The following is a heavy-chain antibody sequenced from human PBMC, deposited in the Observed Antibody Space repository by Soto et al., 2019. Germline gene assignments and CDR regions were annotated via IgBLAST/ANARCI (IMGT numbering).Heavy chain of an antibody. D-gene: IGHD5-18*01. V-gene: IGHV3-33*01. CDR3: AREGLYSYGIFDY. Sequence: QVQLVESGGGVVQPGRSLRLSCAASGFTFSSYGMHWVRQAPGKGLEWVAVIWYDGSNKYYADSVKGRFTISRDNPKNTLYLQMNSLRAEDTAAYYCAREGLYSYGIFDYWGQGTLVTVSS. J-gene: IGHJ4*02. CDR1: GFTFSSYG. CDR2: IWYDGSNK.